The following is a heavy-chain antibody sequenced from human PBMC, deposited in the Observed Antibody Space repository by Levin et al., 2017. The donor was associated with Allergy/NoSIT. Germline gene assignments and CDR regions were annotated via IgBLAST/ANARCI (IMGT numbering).Heavy chain of an antibody. CDR1: GYTFTSYY. Sequence: GESLKISCKASGYTFTSYYMNWVRQAPGQGLEWMGIINPSGGSTSYAQKFQGRVTMTRDTSTSTVYMELSSLRSEDTAVYYCARDKLYYYYGMDVWGQGTTVTVSS. J-gene: IGHJ6*02. CDR3: ARDKLYYYYGMDV. CDR2: INPSGGST. V-gene: IGHV1-46*01.